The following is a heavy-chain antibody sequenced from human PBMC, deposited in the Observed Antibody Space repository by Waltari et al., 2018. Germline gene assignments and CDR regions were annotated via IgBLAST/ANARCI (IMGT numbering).Heavy chain of an antibody. CDR3: ASGRLDSSGCCYFDY. Sequence: QVQLQESGPGLVKHSQTLSLTCTVSGGSISSGSYYWRWIRQPAGKGLEWIGRIYTSGSTNYNPSLKSRVTISVDTSKNQFSLKLSSVTAADTAVYYCASGRLDSSGCCYFDYWGQGTLVTVSS. D-gene: IGHD6-19*01. J-gene: IGHJ4*02. CDR2: IYTSGST. CDR1: GGSISSGSYY. V-gene: IGHV4-61*02.